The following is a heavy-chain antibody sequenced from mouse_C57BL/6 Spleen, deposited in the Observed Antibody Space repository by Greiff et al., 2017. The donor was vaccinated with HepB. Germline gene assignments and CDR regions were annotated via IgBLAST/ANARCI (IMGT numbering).Heavy chain of an antibody. CDR3: TNYYGSSFDY. Sequence: VQLQQSGAELVRPGASVTLSCKAAGYTFTDYEMHWVKQTPVHGLEWIGAMDPETGGTAYNQKFKGKTILTADKSSSTAYMELRSLTSEDSAVYYCTNYYGSSFDYWGQGTTLTVSS. J-gene: IGHJ2*01. CDR1: GYTFTDYE. V-gene: IGHV1-15*01. D-gene: IGHD1-1*01. CDR2: MDPETGGT.